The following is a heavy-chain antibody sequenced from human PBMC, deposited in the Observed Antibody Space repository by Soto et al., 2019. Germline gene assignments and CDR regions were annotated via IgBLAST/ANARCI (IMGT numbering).Heavy chain of an antibody. V-gene: IGHV3-30-3*01. D-gene: IGHD4-17*01. J-gene: IGHJ4*02. CDR3: GANLGNNYGSFDY. CDR2: ISYDGSNK. Sequence: GGSLRLSCVASGFTFSNYAMNWVRQAPGKGLEWVAVISYDGSNKYYADSVKGRTTISKDTTSNTLYLQINNLRAEDTAMYYCGANLGNNYGSFDYWGQGTLVTVSS. CDR1: GFTFSNYA.